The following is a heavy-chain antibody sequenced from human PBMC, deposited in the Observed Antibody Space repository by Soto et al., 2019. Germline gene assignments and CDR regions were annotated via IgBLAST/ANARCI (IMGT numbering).Heavy chain of an antibody. Sequence: GESLKISCAASGFTFSSYDMHWVRQATGKGLEWVSAIGTAGDTYYPGSVKGRFTISRENAKNSLYLQMNSLRAGDTAVYYCARGGAKAGDCYSAPHCLVFDYWGQGTLVTVSS. CDR1: GFTFSSYD. CDR2: IGTAGDT. J-gene: IGHJ4*02. D-gene: IGHD2-21*01. CDR3: ARGGAKAGDCYSAPHCLVFDY. V-gene: IGHV3-13*01.